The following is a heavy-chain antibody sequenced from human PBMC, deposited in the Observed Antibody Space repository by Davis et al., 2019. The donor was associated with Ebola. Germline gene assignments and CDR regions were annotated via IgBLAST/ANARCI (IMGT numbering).Heavy chain of an antibody. CDR1: GVTFKNYA. CDR3: AKGTEGTGSTTGYDF. J-gene: IGHJ4*02. V-gene: IGHV3-23*01. Sequence: PGGSLRLSCAASGVTFKNYAMGWVRQAPGKGLEWVSGISGSGGSAYSADSVKGRFTISRDNYKDTVFLQMNRLRAEDTAVYYWAKGTEGTGSTTGYDFWGQGTLVTVSS. D-gene: IGHD1-1*01. CDR2: ISGSGGSA.